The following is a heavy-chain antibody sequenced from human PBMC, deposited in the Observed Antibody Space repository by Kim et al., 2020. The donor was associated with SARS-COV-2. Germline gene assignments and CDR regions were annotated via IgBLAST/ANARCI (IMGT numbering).Heavy chain of an antibody. Sequence: GGSLRLSCAASGFTFSDYGMHWGRQAPGKGLEWVAVISYDGLHTFYADSVKGRFTISRDNSKTTLYLEMNSLRAEDTAVYFCAKLYGSGHSYSYFDYWGQ. J-gene: IGHJ4*02. V-gene: IGHV3-30*18. CDR3: AKLYGSGHSYSYFDY. D-gene: IGHD3-10*01. CDR2: ISYDGLHT. CDR1: GFTFSDYG.